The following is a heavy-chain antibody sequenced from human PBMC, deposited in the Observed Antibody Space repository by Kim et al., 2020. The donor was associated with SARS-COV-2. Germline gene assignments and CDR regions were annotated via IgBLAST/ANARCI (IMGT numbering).Heavy chain of an antibody. D-gene: IGHD5-12*01. J-gene: IGHJ4*02. V-gene: IGHV3-23*01. CDR2: ISGSGGST. CDR3: AKGTLMATTDYFDY. Sequence: GGSLRLSCAASGFTFASSAMNWVRQAPGRGLEWVSTISGSGGSTYYADSVKGRFTISRDNSKNTMNLQMNSLRAEDTAVYFCAKGTLMATTDYFDYWGQGTPVTVSS. CDR1: GFTFASSA.